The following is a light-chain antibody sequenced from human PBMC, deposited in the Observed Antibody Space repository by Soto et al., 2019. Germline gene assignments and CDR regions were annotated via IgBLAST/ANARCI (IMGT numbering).Light chain of an antibody. CDR1: QSVGNNF. V-gene: IGKV3-20*01. Sequence: EIVLTQSPCTLSLSPGERATLSCRASQSVGNNFLAWYQQKPVQAPRLLIYGASSRATGIPDRFSGSGSGTDFTLTISSLEPEDCAVYDCQHYGSFPYTFGQGTKLEIK. CDR2: GAS. J-gene: IGKJ2*01. CDR3: QHYGSFPYT.